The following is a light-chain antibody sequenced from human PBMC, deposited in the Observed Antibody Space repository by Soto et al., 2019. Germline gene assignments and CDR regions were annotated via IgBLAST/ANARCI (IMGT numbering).Light chain of an antibody. V-gene: IGKV3-15*01. CDR3: QQYNIWPPLDT. CDR1: QTVSDN. CDR2: GAS. Sequence: EIVLTQSPAILSASPGERATLSCRASQTVSDNLAWYQQKPGQSPRLLIYGASTRATDIPVRFSGSGSGTEFTLTISSLQSEDFAVYYCQQYNIWPPLDTFGQGTK. J-gene: IGKJ2*01.